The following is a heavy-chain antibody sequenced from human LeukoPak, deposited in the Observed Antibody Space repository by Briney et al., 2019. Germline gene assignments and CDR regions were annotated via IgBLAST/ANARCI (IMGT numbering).Heavy chain of an antibody. CDR2: ISGSGGNT. CDR3: AKDRYGDYYFDY. J-gene: IGHJ4*02. Sequence: GGSLRLSCAASGFTFSSYWMSWVRQAPGKGLEWVSSISGSGGNTYYADSVKGRFTISRDISKNTLYLQMNSLRAADTAIYYCAKDRYGDYYFDYWGQGTLVTVSS. D-gene: IGHD4-17*01. V-gene: IGHV3-23*01. CDR1: GFTFSSYW.